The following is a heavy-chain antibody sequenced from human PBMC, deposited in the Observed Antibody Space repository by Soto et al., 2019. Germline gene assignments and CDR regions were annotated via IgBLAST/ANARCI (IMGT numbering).Heavy chain of an antibody. CDR3: ARSRSASYNGYFDY. CDR2: ISGRSHWM. J-gene: IGHJ4*02. CDR1: GFNFSNFG. V-gene: IGHV3-21*06. Sequence: PVGSLRLSCAASGFNFSNFGINWVRQAPGKGLEWVASISGRSHWMYAADSVKGRFTISRDNAQNSLSLQMNSLKAEDTAVYFCARSRSASYNGYFDYWGQGTLVTVSS. D-gene: IGHD1-26*01.